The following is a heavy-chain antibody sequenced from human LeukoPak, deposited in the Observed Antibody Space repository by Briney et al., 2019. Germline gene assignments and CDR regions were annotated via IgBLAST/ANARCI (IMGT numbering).Heavy chain of an antibody. CDR2: ISWNSGSI. J-gene: IGHJ4*02. CDR1: GFTFDDYA. V-gene: IGHV3-9*01. Sequence: PGGSLRLSCAASGFTFDDYAMPWVRQAPGKGLEWVSGISWNSGSIGYADSVKGRFTISRDNAKNSLYLQMNSLRAEDTALYYCAKDIGGSSSLFDYWGQGTLVTVSS. D-gene: IGHD6-13*01. CDR3: AKDIGGSSSLFDY.